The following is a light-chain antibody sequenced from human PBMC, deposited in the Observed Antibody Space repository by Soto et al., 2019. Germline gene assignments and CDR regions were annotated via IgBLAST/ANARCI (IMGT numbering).Light chain of an antibody. J-gene: IGKJ5*01. CDR1: QSVSSSY. V-gene: IGKV3-15*01. CDR2: GAS. CDR3: QQYNNWPLIT. Sequence: EIVLTQSPGTLSLSPWERATLSCMASQSVSSSYLAWYQQKPDQAPRLLIYGASTRATGIPARFSGSGSGTEFTLTISSLQSEDFAVYYCQQYNNWPLITFGQGTRLE.